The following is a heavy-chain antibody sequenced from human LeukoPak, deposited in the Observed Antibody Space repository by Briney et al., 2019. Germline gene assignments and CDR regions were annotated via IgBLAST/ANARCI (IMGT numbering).Heavy chain of an antibody. J-gene: IGHJ6*02. Sequence: ASVKVSCKASGYTFTGYNMHWVRQAPGQGLEWMGWINPNSGGTNYAQKFQGWVTMTRDTSISTAYMELSRLRSDDTAVYYCARGSRASDSSSWYLPLYYYYYGMDVWGQGTTVTVSS. V-gene: IGHV1-2*04. D-gene: IGHD6-13*01. CDR1: GYTFTGYN. CDR3: ARGSRASDSSSWYLPLYYYYYGMDV. CDR2: INPNSGGT.